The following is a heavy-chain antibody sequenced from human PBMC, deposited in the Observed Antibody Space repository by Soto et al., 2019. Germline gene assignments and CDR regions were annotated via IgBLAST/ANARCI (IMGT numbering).Heavy chain of an antibody. J-gene: IGHJ6*02. CDR1: GYTFTGYY. Sequence: ASVKVSCKASGYTFTGYYMHWVLQATGQGLEWMGWINPNRGGTNYAQKFQGLVTMTRDTPSSTAYMELSRLRSDDTDVYYCVRDLRYYYGSGLFYGMDVRGQGTTVTVSS. D-gene: IGHD3-10*01. V-gene: IGHV1-2*04. CDR2: INPNRGGT. CDR3: VRDLRYYYGSGLFYGMDV.